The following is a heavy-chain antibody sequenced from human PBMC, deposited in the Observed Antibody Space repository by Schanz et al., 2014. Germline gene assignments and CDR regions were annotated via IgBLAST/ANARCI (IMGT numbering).Heavy chain of an antibody. CDR2: IYTSGST. D-gene: IGHD2-2*02. J-gene: IGHJ4*02. Sequence: QVQLQEAGPGLVKPAETLSLTCTVSGGSISRYYWSWIRQPAGKGLEWVGRIYTSGSTTYNPSPKSRVPISVKKHKNKFPRKLSSVTAADTAVYYCARDLVVPAAIGEGNWNYDNWGQGTLVTVSS. V-gene: IGHV4-4*07. CDR3: ARDLVVPAAIGEGNWNYDN. CDR1: GGSISRYY.